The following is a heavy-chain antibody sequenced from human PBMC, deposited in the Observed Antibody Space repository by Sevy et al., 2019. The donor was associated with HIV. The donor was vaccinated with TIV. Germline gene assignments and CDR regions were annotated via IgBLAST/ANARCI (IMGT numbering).Heavy chain of an antibody. CDR3: ARGRPGSGSSDAFDI. J-gene: IGHJ3*02. V-gene: IGHV3-13*01. D-gene: IGHD3-10*01. CDR1: GFTFSSYD. CDR2: IGTAGDT. Sequence: GGSLRLSCAASGFTFSSYDMHWVRQATGKGLEWVSAIGTAGDTYYPGSVKGRFTISRENAKNSLYLQMNSLRAGDTAVSSCARGRPGSGSSDAFDIWGQGTMVTVSS.